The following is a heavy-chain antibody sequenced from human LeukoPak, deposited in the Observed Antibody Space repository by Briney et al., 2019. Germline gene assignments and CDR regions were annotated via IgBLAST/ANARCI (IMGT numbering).Heavy chain of an antibody. CDR3: ARHRYCSSTSCYDAFDV. V-gene: IGHV4-59*08. Sequence: SETLSLTCTVSGDSISSYYWSWIRQPPGKGQEWIGYIFYSGRTNYNPSLKSRVTMSVDTSKNQFSLKLSSVTAADTAVYYCARHRYCSSTSCYDAFDVWGQGTMVTVSS. J-gene: IGHJ3*01. D-gene: IGHD2-2*01. CDR1: GDSISSYY. CDR2: IFYSGRT.